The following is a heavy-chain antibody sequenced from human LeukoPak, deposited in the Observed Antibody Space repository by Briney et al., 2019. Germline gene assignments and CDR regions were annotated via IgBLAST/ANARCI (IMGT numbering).Heavy chain of an antibody. Sequence: SDTLSLTCTVSGVFISGYHWNWIRQPPGKGLEWVGYIYYSGSTNYNPSLKRRVTKSMETSKNQFSLKLTPVTAADTDVYYCARQNEFGIRGEGTMVTVSS. CDR2: IYYSGST. CDR1: GVFISGYH. J-gene: IGHJ3*02. V-gene: IGHV4-59*08. CDR3: ARQNEFGI.